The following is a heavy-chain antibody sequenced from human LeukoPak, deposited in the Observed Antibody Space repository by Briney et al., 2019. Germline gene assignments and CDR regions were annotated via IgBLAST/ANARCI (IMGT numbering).Heavy chain of an antibody. V-gene: IGHV4-59*08. CDR3: ARQVVRGVILDY. Sequence: SETLSLTCTVSGGSISSYYWSWIRQPQGKGLEWIGYIYYSGSTNYNPSLKSRVTISVDTSKNQFSLKLSSVTAADTAVYYCARQVVRGVILDYWGQGTLVTVSS. CDR2: IYYSGST. D-gene: IGHD3-10*01. J-gene: IGHJ4*02. CDR1: GGSISSYY.